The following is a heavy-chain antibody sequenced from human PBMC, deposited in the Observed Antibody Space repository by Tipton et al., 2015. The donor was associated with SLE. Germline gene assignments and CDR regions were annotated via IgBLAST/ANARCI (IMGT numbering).Heavy chain of an antibody. D-gene: IGHD2-15*01. CDR1: GGSISSGGYY. J-gene: IGHJ4*02. Sequence: TLSLTCTVSGGSISSGGYYWSWVRQPAGRGLEWIGRLYTSGSTSYNPSLKSRVTISVDTSKNQFSLKLSSVTAADTAVYYCATGDCSGGSCQLFDSWGQGTLVTVSS. V-gene: IGHV4-61*02. CDR2: LYTSGST. CDR3: ATGDCSGGSCQLFDS.